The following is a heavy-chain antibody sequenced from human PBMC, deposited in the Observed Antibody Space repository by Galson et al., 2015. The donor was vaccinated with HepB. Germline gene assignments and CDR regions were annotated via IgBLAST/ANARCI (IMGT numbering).Heavy chain of an antibody. V-gene: IGHV3-30*18. CDR2: ISYDGSNK. CDR1: GFTFSSYG. J-gene: IGHJ4*02. Sequence: SLRLSCAASGFTFSSYGTHWVRQAPGKGLAWVAVISYDGSNKFYADSVKGRFTISRDNSKNTLFLQMNSLRAEDTAMYYCAKDGRKVEYYYDSSGYLAPGSSFDYWGQGTLVTVSS. CDR3: AKDGRKVEYYYDSSGYLAPGSSFDY. D-gene: IGHD3-22*01.